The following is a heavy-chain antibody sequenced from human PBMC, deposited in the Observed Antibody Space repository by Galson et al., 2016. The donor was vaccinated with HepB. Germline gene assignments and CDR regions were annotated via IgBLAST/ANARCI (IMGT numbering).Heavy chain of an antibody. J-gene: IGHJ6*02. D-gene: IGHD4-17*01. Sequence: SVKVSCKASGGIFSTFGISWVRQAPGQGLGWMGGIIPMFRTPTYAQKFQGRVTITADEGTRTAYMDLSSLRPEDTALYYCARVADYGDAYYYYAMDVWGPGTTVTVSS. V-gene: IGHV1-69*13. CDR3: ARVADYGDAYYYYAMDV. CDR1: GGIFSTFG. CDR2: IIPMFRTP.